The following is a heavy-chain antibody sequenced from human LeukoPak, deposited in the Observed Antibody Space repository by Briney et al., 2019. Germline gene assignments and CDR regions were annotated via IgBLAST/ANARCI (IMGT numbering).Heavy chain of an antibody. J-gene: IGHJ4*02. CDR2: IYPGDSDT. CDR1: GYSFTSYW. D-gene: IGHD6-13*01. Sequence: GESLKISCKGSGYSFTSYWIGWVRQMPGKGLEWMGIIYPGDSDTRYSPSFQGQVTISADKSISTAYLQWSSLKASDTAMYYCARTSLAAAGTGAFDYWGQGTLVTVSS. V-gene: IGHV5-51*01. CDR3: ARTSLAAAGTGAFDY.